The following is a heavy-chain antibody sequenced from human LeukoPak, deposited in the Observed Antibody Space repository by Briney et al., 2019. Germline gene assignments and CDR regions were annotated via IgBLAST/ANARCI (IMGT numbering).Heavy chain of an antibody. D-gene: IGHD1-26*01. J-gene: IGHJ5*02. V-gene: IGHV4-59*08. CDR3: ARHAIYSGGYSYWFDP. CDR2: IYYSGYT. CDR1: GGSISSYC. Sequence: PSETQSLTCTVSGGSISSYCWSWIRQPPGKGLEWIAYIYYSGYTNYNPSLKSRPSISVDTSKNLCSLRLSSVTAADTAVYYCARHAIYSGGYSYWFDPWGLGTLITVPS.